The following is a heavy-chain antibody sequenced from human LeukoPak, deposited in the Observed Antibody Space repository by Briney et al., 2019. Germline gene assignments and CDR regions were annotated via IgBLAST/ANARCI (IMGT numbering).Heavy chain of an antibody. V-gene: IGHV3-30*18. D-gene: IGHD6-25*01. J-gene: IGHJ6*02. CDR1: GFTFSSYG. CDR3: AKASIVAPIYGMDV. Sequence: GGSLRLSCASSGFTFSSYGKHWVRQAPGKGLEWVAVISYDGSNKYYADSVKGRFTISRDNSKNTLYLQMNSLRAEDTAVYYCAKASIVAPIYGMDVWGQGTTVTVSS. CDR2: ISYDGSNK.